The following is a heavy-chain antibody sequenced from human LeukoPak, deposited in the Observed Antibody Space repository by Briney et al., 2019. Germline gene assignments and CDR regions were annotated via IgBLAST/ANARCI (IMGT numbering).Heavy chain of an antibody. CDR3: ARWTYYYDSSGYSYWDCDH. J-gene: IGHJ4*02. CDR2: IYYSGST. V-gene: IGHV4-59*01. CDR1: GGSISSYS. Sequence: SETLSLTCTVSGGSISSYSWSWVRQPPGKGLEWIGYIYYSGSTNYNPSLKSRVTISVDTSKNQCSLRLSSVTAADTAVYYCARWTYYYDSSGYSYWDCDHWGQGTLVTVSS. D-gene: IGHD3-22*01.